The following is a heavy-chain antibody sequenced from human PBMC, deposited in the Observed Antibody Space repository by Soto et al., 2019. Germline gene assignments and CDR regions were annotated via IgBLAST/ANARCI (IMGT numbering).Heavy chain of an antibody. J-gene: IGHJ4*02. D-gene: IGHD6-19*01. CDR2: IKQDGSEK. V-gene: IGHV3-7*01. Sequence: PGGSLSLSCAASGFTFSGYWMSWLRQAPGKGLEWVANIKQDGSEKYFLDSVKGRFSISRDNAEKSLYLQMDSLRVDDPAVYYCARDASGWSQYWGQGTLVTVSS. CDR3: ARDASGWSQY. CDR1: GFTFSGYW.